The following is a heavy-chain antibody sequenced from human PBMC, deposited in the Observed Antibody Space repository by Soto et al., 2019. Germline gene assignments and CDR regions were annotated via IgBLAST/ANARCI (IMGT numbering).Heavy chain of an antibody. D-gene: IGHD2-15*01. CDR3: ARDSPVVVASTFYYYGMGV. CDR1: GGSISSYY. CDR2: IYYSGST. J-gene: IGHJ6*02. Sequence: QVQLQESGPGLVKPSETLSLTCTVSGGSISSYYWSWIRQPPGKGLEWIGYIYYSGSTHYNPSLKSRSTISVDTAKNQFSLKLSSVTASDPAVYYLARDSPVVVASTFYYYGMGVWGPGTTVTVSS. V-gene: IGHV4-59*01.